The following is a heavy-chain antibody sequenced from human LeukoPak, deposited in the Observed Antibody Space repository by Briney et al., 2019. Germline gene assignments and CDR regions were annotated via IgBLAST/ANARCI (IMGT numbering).Heavy chain of an antibody. V-gene: IGHV4-34*01. CDR2: INHSGST. CDR3: ARGVGRRKEYFQH. CDR1: GGSFSGYY. Sequence: SETLSLTCAVYGGSFSGYYWSWIRQPPGKGLEWIGEINHSGSTNYNPSLKSRATISVDTSKNQFSLKLSSVTAADTAVYYCARGVGRRKEYFQHWGQGTLVTVSS. D-gene: IGHD1-26*01. J-gene: IGHJ1*01.